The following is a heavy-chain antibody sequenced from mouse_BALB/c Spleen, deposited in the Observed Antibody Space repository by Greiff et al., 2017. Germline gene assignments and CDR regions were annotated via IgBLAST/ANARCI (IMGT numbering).Heavy chain of an antibody. D-gene: IGHD2-1*01. CDR1: GYTFTSYV. V-gene: IGHV1-14*01. Sequence: EVQLQQSGPELVKPGASVKMSCKASGYTFTSYVMHWVKQKPGQGLEWIGYINPYNDGTKYNEKFKGKATLTSDKSSSTAYMELSSLTSEDSAVYYCARGETYGNYPSYAMDYWGQGTSVTVSS. CDR2: INPYNDGT. J-gene: IGHJ4*01. CDR3: ARGETYGNYPSYAMDY.